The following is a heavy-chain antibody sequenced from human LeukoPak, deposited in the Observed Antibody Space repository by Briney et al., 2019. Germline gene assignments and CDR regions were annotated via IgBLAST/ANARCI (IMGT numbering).Heavy chain of an antibody. CDR3: ARQTMILVVERKLVFDP. Sequence: GGSLRLSXAASGFTFSRYWMSWVRQAPGKGLEWVANIKQDGSEKYYVDSVKGRFTISRDNAKNSLYLQMNSLRGDDTAVYYCARQTMILVVERKLVFDPWGQGTLVTVSS. CDR1: GFTFSRYW. D-gene: IGHD3-22*01. J-gene: IGHJ5*02. V-gene: IGHV3-7*01. CDR2: IKQDGSEK.